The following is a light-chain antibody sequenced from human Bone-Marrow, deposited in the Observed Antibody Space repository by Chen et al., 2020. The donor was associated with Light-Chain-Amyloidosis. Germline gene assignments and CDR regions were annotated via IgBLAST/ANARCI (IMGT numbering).Light chain of an antibody. CDR1: SSNIGSNY. Sequence: QSVLTQPPSASGTPGKRVTISCSGSSSNIGSNYVYWYQQLPGTAPKLFIYRNNQRPSGVPDRFSGSKSGTSASLAISGLRSEDEADYYCAAWDDSLSGRVIFGGGTKLIVL. J-gene: IGLJ2*01. CDR3: AAWDDSLSGRVI. V-gene: IGLV1-47*01. CDR2: RNN.